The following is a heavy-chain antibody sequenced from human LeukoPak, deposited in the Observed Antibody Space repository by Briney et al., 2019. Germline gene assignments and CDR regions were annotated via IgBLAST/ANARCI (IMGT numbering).Heavy chain of an antibody. D-gene: IGHD3-22*01. CDR2: ISGSGDST. CDR3: AKSSYYDASGYYREYYFDY. V-gene: IGHV3-23*01. Sequence: PGGSLRLSCAASGFTFSSYAMSWVRQAPGKGLEWVSAISGSGDSTYYADSVKGRFTISRDKTKNTLYLQMNSLRAEDTAVYYCAKSSYYDASGYYREYYFDYWGQGTLVTVSS. CDR1: GFTFSSYA. J-gene: IGHJ4*02.